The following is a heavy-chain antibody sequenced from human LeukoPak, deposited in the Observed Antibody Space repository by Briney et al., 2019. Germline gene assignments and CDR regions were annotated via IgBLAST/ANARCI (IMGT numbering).Heavy chain of an antibody. J-gene: IGHJ4*02. CDR3: ARDRSGSSPIDY. D-gene: IGHD1-26*01. CDR2: ISSSSSTI. V-gene: IGHV3-48*04. Sequence: GGSLRLSCAASGFSVSSNYMNWVRQAPGKGLEWVSYISSSSSTIYYADSVKGRFTISRDNAKNSLYLQMNSLRAEDTAVYYCARDRSGSSPIDYWGQGTLVTVSS. CDR1: GFSVSSNY.